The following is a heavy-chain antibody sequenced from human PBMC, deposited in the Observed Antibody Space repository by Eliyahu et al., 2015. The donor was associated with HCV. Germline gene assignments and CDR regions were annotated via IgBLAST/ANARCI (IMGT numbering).Heavy chain of an antibody. CDR3: ARDRQYSSGWY. CDR2: ISSSSSYI. V-gene: IGHV3-21*01. D-gene: IGHD6-19*01. CDR1: GLPFSSYS. Sequence: EVQLVESGGGLVKPGGSLRLSCAASGLPFSSYSMNWVRQAPGKGLEWVSSISSSSSYIYYADSVKGRFTISRDNAKNPLYLQMNSLRAEDTAVYYCARDRQYSSGWYWGQGTLVTVSS. J-gene: IGHJ4*02.